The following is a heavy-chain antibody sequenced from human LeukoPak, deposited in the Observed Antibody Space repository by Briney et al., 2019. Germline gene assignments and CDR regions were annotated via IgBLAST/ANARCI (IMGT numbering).Heavy chain of an antibody. CDR2: MNPNSGNT. CDR3: ARDSQAYYGSGSYYKHPTM. V-gene: IGHV1-8*01. D-gene: IGHD3-10*01. CDR1: GYTFTSYD. J-gene: IGHJ4*02. Sequence: ASVKVSCKASGYTFTSYDINWVRQATGQGLEWMGWMNPNSGNTGYAQKFQGRVTMTRNTSISTAYMELSSLRSEDTAVYYCARDSQAYYGSGSYYKHPTMWGQGTLVTVSS.